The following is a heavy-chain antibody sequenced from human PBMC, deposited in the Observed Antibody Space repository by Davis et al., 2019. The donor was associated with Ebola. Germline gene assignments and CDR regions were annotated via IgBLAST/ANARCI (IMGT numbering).Heavy chain of an antibody. D-gene: IGHD2-8*01. V-gene: IGHV3-74*01. J-gene: IGHJ6*02. CDR1: GFTFSSYW. CDR3: AKGMSRSAYYAMDV. Sequence: GESLKISCAASGFTFSSYWMHWVRQAPGKGLVWVSRINSDGSSTSYADSVKGRFTISRDNAKNTLYLQMNSLRAEDTAVYYCAKGMSRSAYYAMDVWGQGTTVTVSS. CDR2: INSDGSST.